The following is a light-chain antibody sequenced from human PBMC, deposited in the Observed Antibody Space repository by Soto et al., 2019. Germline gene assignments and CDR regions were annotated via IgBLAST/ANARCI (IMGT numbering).Light chain of an antibody. CDR2: AAS. CDR1: QSISSY. V-gene: IGKV1-39*01. Sequence: DIQMTQSPSSLSASVGDRLTITCGASQSISSYLNWYQQKPGKAPKLLIYAASSLQSGVPSRFSGSGSGTDFTLTISSLQPEDFATYYCQQSYSSFWTFGQGTKVE. CDR3: QQSYSSFWT. J-gene: IGKJ1*01.